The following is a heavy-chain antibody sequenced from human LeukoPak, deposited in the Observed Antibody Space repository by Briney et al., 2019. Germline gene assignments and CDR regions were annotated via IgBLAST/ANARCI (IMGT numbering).Heavy chain of an antibody. J-gene: IGHJ4*02. CDR1: GGSISSSSYY. CDR3: ARVRGWSSSWYPLLFDY. V-gene: IGHV4-39*07. Sequence: PSETLSLTCTVSGGSISSSSYYWGWIRQPPGKGLEWIGSIYYSGSTYYNPSLKSRVTISVDTSKNQFSLKLSSVTAADTAVYYCARVRGWSSSWYPLLFDYWGQGTLVTVSS. D-gene: IGHD6-13*01. CDR2: IYYSGST.